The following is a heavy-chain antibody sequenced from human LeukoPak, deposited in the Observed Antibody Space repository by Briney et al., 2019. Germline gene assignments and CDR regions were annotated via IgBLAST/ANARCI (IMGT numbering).Heavy chain of an antibody. CDR3: AKDSVGWLQPIDY. CDR1: GFTFSSYG. J-gene: IGHJ4*02. V-gene: IGHV3-30*18. D-gene: IGHD5-24*01. Sequence: PGGSLRLSCAASGFTFSSYGMHWVRQAPGKGLEGVAVISYDGSNKYYADSVKGRFTISRDNSKNTLYLQMNSLRAEDTAVYYCAKDSVGWLQPIDYWGQGTLVTVSS. CDR2: ISYDGSNK.